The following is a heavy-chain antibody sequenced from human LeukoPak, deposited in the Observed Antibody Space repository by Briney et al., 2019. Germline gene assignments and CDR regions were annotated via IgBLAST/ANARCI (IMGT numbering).Heavy chain of an antibody. V-gene: IGHV4-31*03. D-gene: IGHD3-10*01. CDR1: GGSISSGGYY. Sequence: SETLSLTCTVSGGSISSGGYYWSWIRQHPGKGLEWIGYIYYSGSTYYNPSLKSRVTISVDTSKNQFSLKLSSVTAADTAVYYCARDFNLRSRFHPWGQGTLVTVSS. CDR3: ARDFNLRSRFHP. J-gene: IGHJ5*02. CDR2: IYYSGST.